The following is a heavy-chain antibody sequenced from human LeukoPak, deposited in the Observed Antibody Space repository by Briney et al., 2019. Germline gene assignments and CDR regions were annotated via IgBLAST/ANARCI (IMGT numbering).Heavy chain of an antibody. CDR1: GGSFSGYY. CDR2: INHSGST. Sequence: SETLSLTCAVYGGSFSGYYWSWIRQPPGKGLEWIGEINHSGSTNYNPSLKSRVTISVDTSKNQFSLKLSSVTAADTTVYYCARKYAFDIWGQGTMVTVSS. CDR3: ARKYAFDI. J-gene: IGHJ3*02. V-gene: IGHV4-34*01.